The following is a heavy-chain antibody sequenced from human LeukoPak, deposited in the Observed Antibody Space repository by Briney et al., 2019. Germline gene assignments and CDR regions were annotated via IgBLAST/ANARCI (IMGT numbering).Heavy chain of an antibody. D-gene: IGHD3-22*01. CDR2: IIPIFGTA. J-gene: IGHJ3*02. Sequence: ASVKVSCKASGGTFSSYAISWVRQAPGQGLEWMGGIIPIFGTANYAQKFQGRVTITADESTSTAYMELSSLRSEDTAVYYCARVAGYYDSSGSHRAFDIWGQGTMVTVSS. CDR1: GGTFSSYA. CDR3: ARVAGYYDSSGSHRAFDI. V-gene: IGHV1-69*13.